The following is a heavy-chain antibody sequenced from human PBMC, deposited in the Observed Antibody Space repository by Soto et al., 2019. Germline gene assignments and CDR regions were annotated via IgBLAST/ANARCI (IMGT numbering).Heavy chain of an antibody. J-gene: IGHJ6*02. CDR3: ARDLLRCTNGVCYMGYYYYGMDV. Sequence: VASVKVSCKASGYTFTSYGISWVRQAPGQGLEWMGWISAYNGNTNYAQKLQGRVTMTTDTSTSTAYMELRSLRSDDTVVYYCARDLLRCTNGVCYMGYYYYGMDVWGQGTTVTVS. D-gene: IGHD2-8*01. CDR2: ISAYNGNT. V-gene: IGHV1-18*01. CDR1: GYTFTSYG.